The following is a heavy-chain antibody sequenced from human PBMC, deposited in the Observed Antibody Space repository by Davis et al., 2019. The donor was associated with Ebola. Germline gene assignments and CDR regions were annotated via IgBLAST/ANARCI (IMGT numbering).Heavy chain of an antibody. J-gene: IGHJ4*02. CDR1: GFTFSSYG. Sequence: GESLKISCAASGFTFSSYGKHWVRQAPGKGLEWVAVIWYDGSNKYYADSVKGRFTISRDNSKNTLYLQMNSLRAEDTAVYYCARDFGGGTFGRYFDYWGQGTLVTVSS. CDR2: IWYDGSNK. CDR3: ARDFGGGTFGRYFDY. V-gene: IGHV3-33*01. D-gene: IGHD3-10*01.